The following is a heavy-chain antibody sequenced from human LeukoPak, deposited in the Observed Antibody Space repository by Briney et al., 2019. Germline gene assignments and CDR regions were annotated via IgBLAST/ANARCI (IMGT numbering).Heavy chain of an antibody. D-gene: IGHD3-16*01. CDR3: ARGPYDYVWGTVDY. CDR1: GFTFSSYA. J-gene: IGHJ4*02. CDR2: ISYDGSNK. V-gene: IGHV3-30-3*01. Sequence: PGGSLRLSCAASGFTFSSYAMHWVRQAPGKGLEWVAVISYDGSNKYYADSVKGRFTISRDNSKNTLYLQMNSLRAEDTAVYYCARGPYDYVWGTVDYWGQGTLVTVSS.